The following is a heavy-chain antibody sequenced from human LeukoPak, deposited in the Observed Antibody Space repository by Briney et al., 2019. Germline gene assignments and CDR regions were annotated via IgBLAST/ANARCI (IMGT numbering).Heavy chain of an antibody. CDR1: GYTFTSYG. Sequence: ASVKVSCKASGYTFTSYGISWVRHAPAQGLEWMGWISAYNGNTNYAQTLQGRVTMTTDTSTSTAYMELRSLRSDDTAVYYCARVLAVAGTLHYYYGMDVWGQGTTVTVSS. V-gene: IGHV1-18*01. CDR3: ARVLAVAGTLHYYYGMDV. J-gene: IGHJ6*02. D-gene: IGHD6-19*01. CDR2: ISAYNGNT.